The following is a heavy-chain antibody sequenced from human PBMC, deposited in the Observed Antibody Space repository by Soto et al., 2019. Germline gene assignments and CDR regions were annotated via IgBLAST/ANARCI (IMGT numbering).Heavy chain of an antibody. J-gene: IGHJ5*02. D-gene: IGHD2-21*01. V-gene: IGHV3-48*02. CDR2: ISSRSSTI. CDR1: GFTFSSYS. Sequence: EVQLVESGGGLVQPGGSLRLSCAASGFTFSSYSMNWVRQAPGKGLEWLSYISSRSSTIYYADSVKGRFTISRDNAKNSLYLQMNSLRDEDTAMYYCASPIECAIARCLTWGQGTLVTVSS. CDR3: ASPIECAIARCLT.